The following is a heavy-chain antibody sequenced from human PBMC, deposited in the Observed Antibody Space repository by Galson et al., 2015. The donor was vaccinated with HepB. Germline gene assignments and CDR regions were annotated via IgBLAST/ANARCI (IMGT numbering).Heavy chain of an antibody. CDR3: ARVGQGTIDY. Sequence: SLRLSCAASGFTFSSYWMHWVRQAPGKGLVWVSRIDSDGSGTSHADSVKGRFTISRDNTKNTLYLQMNSLRVEDTAVYYCARVGQGTIDYWGQGTLVTVSS. CDR2: IDSDGSGT. V-gene: IGHV3-74*01. J-gene: IGHJ4*02. D-gene: IGHD3/OR15-3a*01. CDR1: GFTFSSYW.